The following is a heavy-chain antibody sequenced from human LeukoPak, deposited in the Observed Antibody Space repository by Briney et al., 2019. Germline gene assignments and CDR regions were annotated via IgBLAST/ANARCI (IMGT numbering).Heavy chain of an antibody. D-gene: IGHD6-13*01. V-gene: IGHV3-9*01. J-gene: IGHJ3*02. CDR3: AKDRSSSWYGSFDI. CDR2: ISWNSGSI. Sequence: PGGSLRLSCVASGFTFDDYAMHWVRQAPGKGLEWVSGISWNSGSIGYADSVKGRFTISRDNAKNSLYLQMNSLRAEDTALYYCAKDRSSSWYGSFDIWGQGTMVTVSS. CDR1: GFTFDDYA.